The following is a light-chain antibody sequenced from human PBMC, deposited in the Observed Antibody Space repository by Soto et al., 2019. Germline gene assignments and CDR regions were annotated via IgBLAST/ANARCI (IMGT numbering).Light chain of an antibody. CDR3: QQYNNWPWT. V-gene: IGKV3-15*01. J-gene: IGKJ1*01. Sequence: EIVMTQSPATLSVSPGERATLSCRASQSVSSNLAWYQQKPGQAPRLLIYGASPRATGIPARFSGSGSGTEFTLTISSLQSEDFAVYYCQQYNNWPWTFGHGTKVDIK. CDR2: GAS. CDR1: QSVSSN.